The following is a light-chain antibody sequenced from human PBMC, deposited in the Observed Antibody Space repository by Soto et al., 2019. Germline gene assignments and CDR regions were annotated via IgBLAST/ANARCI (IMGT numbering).Light chain of an antibody. Sequence: DIQMTQSPSSLSASVGDRVTIAWRASANIRNYLNWYQHKPGQAPKLLVYAASSLQSRVPSRFSGSGSGTDFTLTISSLQPEDFGTYYCQQSYRTPYTFGQGTKLEI. J-gene: IGKJ2*01. V-gene: IGKV1-39*01. CDR1: ANIRNY. CDR2: AAS. CDR3: QQSYRTPYT.